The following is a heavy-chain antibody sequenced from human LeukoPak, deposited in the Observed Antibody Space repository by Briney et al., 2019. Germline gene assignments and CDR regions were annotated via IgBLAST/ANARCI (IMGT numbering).Heavy chain of an antibody. J-gene: IGHJ6*04. D-gene: IGHD4-17*01. CDR2: IYYSGST. Sequence: SETLSLTCTVSGGSISSYYWSWIRQPPGKGLEWIGYIYYSGSTNYNPSLKSRVTTSVDTSKNQFSLKLSSVTAADTAVYYCARAQVVLYTDDYGDYRNYYGMDVWGKGTTVTVSS. CDR3: ARAQVVLYTDDYGDYRNYYGMDV. CDR1: GGSISSYY. V-gene: IGHV4-59*01.